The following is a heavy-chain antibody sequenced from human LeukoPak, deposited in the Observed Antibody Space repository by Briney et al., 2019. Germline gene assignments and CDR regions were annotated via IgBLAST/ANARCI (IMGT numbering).Heavy chain of an antibody. J-gene: IGHJ4*02. V-gene: IGHV3-9*01. CDR3: AKNGGPLEMATIRSYFDY. Sequence: GGSLRLSCAASGFTFDDYAIHWVRQAPGKGLEWVSGISWNSGSIGYADSVKGRFTISRDNAKNSLYLQMNSLRAEDTALYYCAKNGGPLEMATIRSYFDYWGQGTLVTVSS. D-gene: IGHD5-12*01. CDR1: GFTFDDYA. CDR2: ISWNSGSI.